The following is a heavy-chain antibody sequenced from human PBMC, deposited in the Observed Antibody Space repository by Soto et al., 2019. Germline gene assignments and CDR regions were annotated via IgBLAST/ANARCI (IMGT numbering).Heavy chain of an antibody. J-gene: IGHJ6*02. CDR1: GFTFSAYY. D-gene: IGHD2-2*01. CDR3: ARSLLDEYSSSWRSAYYGMDV. Sequence: QVQLVQSGAEVKKPGASVKVSCKASGFTFSAYYIYWVRQAPGQGLEWIGWINPNSGGTNNAQKFQGRVTMKRDTTTSTVYMELSALISHDTAVYFCARSLLDEYSSSWRSAYYGMDVWGQGTTVTVSS. V-gene: IGHV1-2*02. CDR2: INPNSGGT.